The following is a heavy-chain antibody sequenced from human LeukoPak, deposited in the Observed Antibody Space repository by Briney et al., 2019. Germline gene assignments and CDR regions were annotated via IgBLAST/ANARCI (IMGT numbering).Heavy chain of an antibody. CDR3: VRDQGGAVSY. V-gene: IGHV3-48*01. J-gene: IGHJ4*02. Sequence: GVSLRLSCAVSGFTFSSYSMNWVRQAPGKGLEWVSYISSLSGTIHYADSVTGRFIISRDNPKNSLFLQMNSLRAEDTAVYYCVRDQGGAVSYWGQGTLVTVSS. CDR2: ISSLSGTI. D-gene: IGHD3-16*01. CDR1: GFTFSSYS.